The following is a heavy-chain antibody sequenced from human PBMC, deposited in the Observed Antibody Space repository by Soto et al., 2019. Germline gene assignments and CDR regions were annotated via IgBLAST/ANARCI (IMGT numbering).Heavy chain of an antibody. J-gene: IGHJ4*02. CDR1: GFTFSSYA. CDR3: VKAVYLLDLAY. Sequence: GGSLRLCYAASGFTFSSYAMTWIRQAPGKGLEWVSTISGTGTTTYYADSVKGRFTISRDNSKNTLYLQMNSLRTEDTAVYYCVKAVYLLDLAYWGQGTLVTVSS. D-gene: IGHD2-8*01. V-gene: IGHV3-23*01. CDR2: ISGTGTTT.